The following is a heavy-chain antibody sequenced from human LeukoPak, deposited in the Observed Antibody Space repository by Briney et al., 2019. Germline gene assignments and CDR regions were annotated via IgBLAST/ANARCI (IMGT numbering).Heavy chain of an antibody. CDR2: ISCSGGST. Sequence: GGFLRLSCAASGFTFSSYCMSWVRQAPGKGLEWVSAISCSGGSTYYADSVKGRFTISRDNSKNTLYLQMNSLRAEDTAVYYCAKDPIRYYDSSGYTNNWFDPWGQGTLVTVSS. CDR3: AKDPIRYYDSSGYTNNWFDP. J-gene: IGHJ5*02. CDR1: GFTFSSYC. V-gene: IGHV3-23*01. D-gene: IGHD3-22*01.